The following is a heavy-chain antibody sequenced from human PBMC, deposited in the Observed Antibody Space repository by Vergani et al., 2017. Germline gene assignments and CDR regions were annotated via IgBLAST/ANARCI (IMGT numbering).Heavy chain of an antibody. J-gene: IGHJ3*02. CDR3: AREPFTDSSGHAAFDI. CDR1: GYTFTSYY. Sequence: QVQLVQSGAEVKKPGASVKVSCKASGYTFTSYYMHWVRQAPGQGLEWMGIINPSGGSTSYAQKFQGRVTMTRDTSTSTVYMELSSLRSEDTAVYYCAREPFTDSSGHAAFDIWGQGTMVTVSP. V-gene: IGHV1-46*01. CDR2: INPSGGST. D-gene: IGHD3-22*01.